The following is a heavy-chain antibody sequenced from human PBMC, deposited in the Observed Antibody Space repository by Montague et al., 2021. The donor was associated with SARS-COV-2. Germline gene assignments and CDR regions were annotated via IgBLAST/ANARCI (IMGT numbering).Heavy chain of an antibody. CDR3: ARDTRIQLWFDRDYYYGMDV. D-gene: IGHD5-18*01. CDR2: TYYRSKWYN. V-gene: IGHV6-1*01. J-gene: IGHJ6*02. Sequence: CAISGDSVSSNSAAWNWIRQSPSRGLEWLGRTYYRSKWYNDYAVSVKSRITINPDTSKNQFSLQLNSVTPEDTAVYYCARDTRIQLWFDRDYYYGMDVWGQGTMVTVSS. CDR1: GDSVSSNSAA.